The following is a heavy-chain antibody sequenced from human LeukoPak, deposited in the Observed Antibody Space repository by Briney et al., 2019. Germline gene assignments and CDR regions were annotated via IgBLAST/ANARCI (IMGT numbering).Heavy chain of an antibody. D-gene: IGHD2-21*02. CDR1: GSTFDDYG. CDR3: ARARGVVTAIRYYFDY. V-gene: IGHV3-20*04. J-gene: IGHJ4*02. CDR2: INWNGGST. Sequence: GGSLRLSCAASGSTFDDYGMSWVRQAPGKGLEWVSGINWNGGSTGYADSVKGRFTISRDNAKNSLYLQMNSLRAEDTALYYCARARGVVTAIRYYFDYWGQGTLVTVSS.